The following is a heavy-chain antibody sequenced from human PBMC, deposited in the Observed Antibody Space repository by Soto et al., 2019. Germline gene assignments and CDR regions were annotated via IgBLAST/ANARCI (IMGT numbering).Heavy chain of an antibody. CDR3: ARRFKSAGWLDP. CDR2: IWYDGSNK. CDR1: GFTFSSYG. D-gene: IGHD3-10*01. Sequence: GSLRRSCAASGFTFSSYGMHWVRQAPGKGLEWVAVIWYDGSNKYYADSVKGRFTISRDNSKNTLYLQMTGLTSEDTAVYYCARRFKSAGWLDPWGQGTLVTVSS. J-gene: IGHJ5*02. V-gene: IGHV3-33*01.